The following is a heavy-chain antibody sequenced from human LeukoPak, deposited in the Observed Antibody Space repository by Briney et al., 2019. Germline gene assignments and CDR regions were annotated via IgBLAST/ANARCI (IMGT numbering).Heavy chain of an antibody. CDR3: ARLGGEYAGTEPIHFDY. D-gene: IGHD3-16*01. J-gene: IGHJ4*02. V-gene: IGHV3-33*01. Sequence: QPGRSLRLSCAASRFTFSSYGMHWVRQAPGKGLEWVAVIWYDGSNKYYADSVKGRFTISRDNSKNTLYLQMNSLRAEDTAVYYCARLGGEYAGTEPIHFDYWGQGTLVTVSS. CDR2: IWYDGSNK. CDR1: RFTFSSYG.